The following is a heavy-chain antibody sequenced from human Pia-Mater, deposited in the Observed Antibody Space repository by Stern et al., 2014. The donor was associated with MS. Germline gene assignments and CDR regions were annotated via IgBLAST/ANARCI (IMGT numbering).Heavy chain of an antibody. D-gene: IGHD4-17*01. V-gene: IGHV5-51*01. CDR1: GYIFTNYW. Sequence: VQLVQSGAEVKKPGGSLKISCKVSGYIFTNYWIGWVRQMPGKGLEWMGIIYPDDSVTRYSPSFQGQVTISADKSISTAYLHWSSLKASDTAMYFCARHEEGGTVLTGWGQGTLITVSS. CDR2: IYPDDSVT. J-gene: IGHJ4*02. CDR3: ARHEEGGTVLTG.